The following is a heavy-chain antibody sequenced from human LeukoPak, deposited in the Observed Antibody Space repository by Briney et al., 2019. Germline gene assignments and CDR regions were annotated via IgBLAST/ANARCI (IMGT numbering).Heavy chain of an antibody. V-gene: IGHV4-59*08. CDR1: GGSISGYY. D-gene: IGHD5-12*01. J-gene: IGHJ2*01. CDR3: ARRGYGAYWYFDL. CDR2: IYYSGST. Sequence: SETLSLTCTVSGGSISGYYWSWIRQPPGKGLEWIGYIYYSGSTNYNPSLKSRVTISVDTSKNQFSLKLSSVTAADTAVYYCARRGYGAYWYFDLWGRGTLVTVSS.